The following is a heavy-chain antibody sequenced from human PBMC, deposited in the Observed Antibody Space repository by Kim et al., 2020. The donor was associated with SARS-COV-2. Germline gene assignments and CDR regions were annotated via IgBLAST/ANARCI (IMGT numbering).Heavy chain of an antibody. J-gene: IGHJ4*02. CDR2: VSSGGGT. CDR3: TRTPPDY. V-gene: IGHV3-23*01. Sequence: GGSLRLSCAASGFPFNNYVMSWVRQVSGKGLEWVAAVSSGGGTYYADSVRGRFTISRDNSKNTLYLQMKSLRAEDTALYYCTRTPPDYWGQGTLVTVSS. CDR1: GFPFNNYV.